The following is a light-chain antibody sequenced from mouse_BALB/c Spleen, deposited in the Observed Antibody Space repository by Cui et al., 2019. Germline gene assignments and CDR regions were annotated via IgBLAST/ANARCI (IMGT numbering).Light chain of an antibody. Sequence: DIQLTQTTSSLSASLGDRATISCSASQGISSYFNRYQQKTDGTVKLLLYYTSSLHSGVPSRCSSSGSCTDYSLTISNQEPEDIATYYCQQYNKLPFTFGSGTKLEIK. CDR3: QQYNKLPFT. J-gene: IGKJ4*01. V-gene: IGKV10-94*01. CDR2: YTS. CDR1: QGISSY.